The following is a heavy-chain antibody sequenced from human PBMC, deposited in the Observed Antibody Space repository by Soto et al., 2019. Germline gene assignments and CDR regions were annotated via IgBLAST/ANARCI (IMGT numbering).Heavy chain of an antibody. CDR2: ISYDGSDK. CDR1: GFTFSSYG. Sequence: QEQLVESGGGVVQPGRSLRLSCAASGFTFSSYGMNWVRQAPGKGLEWVAVISYDGSDKYYADSVKGRFTISRDNSKNTLYLQMNSLRAEDTAVYYCAKDEDGDYLLDAFDMWGQGTRVNVSS. CDR3: AKDEDGDYLLDAFDM. D-gene: IGHD4-17*01. V-gene: IGHV3-30*18. J-gene: IGHJ3*02.